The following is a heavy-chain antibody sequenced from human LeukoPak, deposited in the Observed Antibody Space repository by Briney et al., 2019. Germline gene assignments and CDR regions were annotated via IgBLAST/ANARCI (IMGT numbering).Heavy chain of an antibody. D-gene: IGHD6-13*01. Sequence: GVSLRLYCAASGFTFSSYSMIWVRQAPGKGLVWVSSISSSSSNIYYADSVKVRFTMSRDNAKNSLYLQMNSLRAEDTAVYYCARGYIAAAQGNWFDPWGQGTLVTVSS. CDR2: ISSSSSNI. CDR1: GFTFSSYS. J-gene: IGHJ5*02. CDR3: ARGYIAAAQGNWFDP. V-gene: IGHV3-21*01.